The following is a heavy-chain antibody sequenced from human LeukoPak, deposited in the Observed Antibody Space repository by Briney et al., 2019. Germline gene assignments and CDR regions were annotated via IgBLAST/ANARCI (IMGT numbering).Heavy chain of an antibody. V-gene: IGHV3-23*01. CDR1: GFTFSSYA. J-gene: IGHJ4*02. CDR3: AKGPVIRCYFDY. Sequence: PGGSLRLSCAASGFTFSSYAMSWVRQAPGKGLEWVSAISGSGGSTYYADSVKGRFTISRDNSKNTLNLQMNSLRAEDTAVYYCAKGPVIRCYFDYWGQGTLVTVSS. D-gene: IGHD3-22*01. CDR2: ISGSGGST.